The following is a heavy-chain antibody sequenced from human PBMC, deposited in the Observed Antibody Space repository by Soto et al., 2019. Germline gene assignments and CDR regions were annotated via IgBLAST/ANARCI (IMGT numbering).Heavy chain of an antibody. Sequence: PSETLSLTCTVSGGSITSGDYFWNWIRQPPGKGLEWIGYIYYSGSTYYSPSLKSRVTISVDTSKNQFSLKLSFVTAVDTAVYYCARVTAQQPRLIGSYGMDVWGRGTTVTVSS. J-gene: IGHJ6*02. D-gene: IGHD6-13*01. CDR1: GGSITSGDYF. CDR3: ARVTAQQPRLIGSYGMDV. V-gene: IGHV4-30-4*01. CDR2: IYYSGST.